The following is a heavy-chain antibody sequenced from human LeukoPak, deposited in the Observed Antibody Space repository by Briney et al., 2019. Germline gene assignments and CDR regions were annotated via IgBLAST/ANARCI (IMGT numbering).Heavy chain of an antibody. CDR2: ISYDGSNK. CDR1: GFTFSSYA. D-gene: IGHD3-10*01. J-gene: IGHJ4*02. V-gene: IGHV3-30*01. Sequence: PGRSLRLSCAASGFTFSSYAMHWVRQAPGKGLEWVAVISYDGSNKYYADSVKGRFTISRDNSKNTLYLQMNSLRAEDTAVYYCARDGGATAGWFGELSLFDYWGQGTLVTVSS. CDR3: ARDGGATAGWFGELSLFDY.